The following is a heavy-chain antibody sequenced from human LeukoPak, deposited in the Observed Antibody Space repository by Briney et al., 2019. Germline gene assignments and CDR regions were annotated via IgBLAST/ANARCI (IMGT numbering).Heavy chain of an antibody. J-gene: IGHJ4*02. D-gene: IGHD3-10*01. Sequence: GGSLRLSCAASGFTFSTYWMHWVRQAPGKGLVWVSRINSDGRITSYADSVKGRFTISRDNSKNTLYLQMNSLRAEDTAVYYCASSYGSGTYYFDYWGQGTLVTVSS. CDR1: GFTFSTYW. CDR3: ASSYGSGTYYFDY. CDR2: INSDGRIT. V-gene: IGHV3-74*01.